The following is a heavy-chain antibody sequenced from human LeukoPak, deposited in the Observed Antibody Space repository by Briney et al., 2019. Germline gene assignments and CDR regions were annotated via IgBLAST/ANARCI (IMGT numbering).Heavy chain of an antibody. CDR3: ARVTTYYDFWSGYHHDAFDI. CDR2: IYTSGST. V-gene: IGHV4-4*07. J-gene: IGHJ3*02. D-gene: IGHD3-3*01. CDR1: GGSITIYY. Sequence: PSETLSLTCTVSGGSITIYYWSWIRQPAGKGLEWIGRIYTSGSTNYNPSLKSRVTMSVDTSKNQFSLKLSSVTAADTAVYYCARVTTYYDFWSGYHHDAFDIWGQGTMVTVSS.